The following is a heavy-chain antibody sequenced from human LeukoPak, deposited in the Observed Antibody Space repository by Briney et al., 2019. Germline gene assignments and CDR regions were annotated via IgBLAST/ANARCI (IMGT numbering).Heavy chain of an antibody. Sequence: GGSLRLSCAASGFTFSSYSMNWVRQAPGKGLEWVSAISGSGGSTYYADSVKGRFTISRDNSKNTLSLQMNSLRAEDTAIYYCTRSGYRHPYHFESWGQGTLVIVSS. CDR1: GFTFSSYS. D-gene: IGHD3-22*01. V-gene: IGHV3-23*01. J-gene: IGHJ4*02. CDR2: ISGSGGST. CDR3: TRSGYRHPYHFES.